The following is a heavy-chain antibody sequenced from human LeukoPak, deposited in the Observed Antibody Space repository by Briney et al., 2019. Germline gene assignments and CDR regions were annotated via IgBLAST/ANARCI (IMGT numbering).Heavy chain of an antibody. J-gene: IGHJ4*02. CDR3: AKAEGFFGGYYDH. V-gene: IGHV3-9*03. CDR2: ISWNSGSI. CDR1: GFTFDDYA. Sequence: PGRSLRPSCAASGFTFDDYAMHWVRQAPGKGLEWVSGISWNSGSIDYADSVKGRFTISRDNAKNSLYLQMNSLRPEDMAFYYCAKAEGFFGGYYDHWGQGTLVTVSS. D-gene: IGHD4-23*01.